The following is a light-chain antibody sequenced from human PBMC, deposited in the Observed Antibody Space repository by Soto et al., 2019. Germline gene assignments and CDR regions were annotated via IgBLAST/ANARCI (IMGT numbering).Light chain of an antibody. CDR2: GAS. CDR1: QSVSSSY. CDR3: QQYGSSPLT. V-gene: IGKV3-20*01. J-gene: IGKJ4*01. Sequence: GLSISPGTLSLYPRERATLSCRASQSVSSSYLAWYQQKPGQAPRLLIYGASSRATGIPDRFSGGGSGTDFTLTISRLEPEDFAVYYCQQYGSSPLTFGGGTKV.